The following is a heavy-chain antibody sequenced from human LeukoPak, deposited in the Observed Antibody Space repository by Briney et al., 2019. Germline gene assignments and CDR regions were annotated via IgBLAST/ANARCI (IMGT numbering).Heavy chain of an antibody. CDR3: AKDSNDYDSSGYYYGSDY. D-gene: IGHD3-22*01. V-gene: IGHV3-21*01. CDR1: GFTFSSYS. Sequence: GGSLRLSCAASGFTFSSYSMNWVRQAPGKGLEWVSSISSSSSYIYYADSVKGRFTISRDNSKNTLYLQMNSLRAEDTAVYYCAKDSNDYDSSGYYYGSDYWGQGTLVTVSS. J-gene: IGHJ4*02. CDR2: ISSSSSYI.